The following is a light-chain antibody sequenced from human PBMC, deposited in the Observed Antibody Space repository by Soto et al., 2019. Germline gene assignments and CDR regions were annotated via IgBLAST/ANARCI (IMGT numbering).Light chain of an antibody. CDR1: QSISSSY. Sequence: EIVLTQSPGTLSLSPGERATLSCRASQSISSSYLAWYQQKPGQAPRLLIYGASSRATGIPDRFSGSGSGTDFTLTISRLELEDFEVYYCHQCASSPQTFGHGTRVEIK. CDR2: GAS. J-gene: IGKJ1*01. CDR3: HQCASSPQT. V-gene: IGKV3-20*01.